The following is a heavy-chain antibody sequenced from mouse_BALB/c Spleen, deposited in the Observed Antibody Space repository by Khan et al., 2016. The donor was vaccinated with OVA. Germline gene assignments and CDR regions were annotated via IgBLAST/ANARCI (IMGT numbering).Heavy chain of an antibody. CDR1: GFSLTDYG. CDR3: ARELRLGGFAY. CDR2: IWGDGSK. D-gene: IGHD1-2*01. J-gene: IGHJ3*01. V-gene: IGHV2-6-7*01. Sequence: QVQLKQSGPGLVAPSQSLSITCTVSGFSLTDYGVNWVRQPPGKGLEWLGMIWGDGSKDYNSALKSRLSISKDNSKSQVFLKMNSLQSDDTARYYCARELRLGGFAYWGQGTLVTVSA.